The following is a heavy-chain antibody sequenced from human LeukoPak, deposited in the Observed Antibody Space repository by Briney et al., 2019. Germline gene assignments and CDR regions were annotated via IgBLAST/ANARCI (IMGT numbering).Heavy chain of an antibody. V-gene: IGHV3-23*01. D-gene: IGHD3-3*01. J-gene: IGHJ6*03. CDR2: ISGSGGST. CDR1: GFTFSSYG. CDR3: ARCPTYYDFWSGYYTEGYYYYMDV. Sequence: GGSLRLSCAASGFTFSSYGMSWVRQAPGKGLEWVSAISGSGGSTYYADSVKGRFTISRDNAKNSLYLQMNSLRAEDTAVYYCARCPTYYDFWSGYYTEGYYYYMDVWGKGTTVTVSS.